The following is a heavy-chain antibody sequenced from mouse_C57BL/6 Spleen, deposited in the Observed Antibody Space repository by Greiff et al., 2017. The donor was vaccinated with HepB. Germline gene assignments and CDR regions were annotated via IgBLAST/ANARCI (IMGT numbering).Heavy chain of an antibody. CDR1: GYTFTTYP. V-gene: IGHV1-47*01. CDR2: FHPYNDDT. D-gene: IGHD1-1*01. J-gene: IGHJ3*01. CDR3: ARGGGYYGSSYWFAY. Sequence: QVQLQQSGAELVKPGASVKMSCKASGYTFTTYPIEWMKQNHGKSLEWIGNFHPYNDDTKYNEKFKSKATLTVEKSSSTVYLELSRLTSDDSAVYYCARGGGYYGSSYWFAYWGQGTLVTVSA.